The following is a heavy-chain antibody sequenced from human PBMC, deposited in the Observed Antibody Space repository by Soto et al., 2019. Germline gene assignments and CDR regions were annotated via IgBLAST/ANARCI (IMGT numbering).Heavy chain of an antibody. CDR2: INPYSGGA. D-gene: IGHD3-10*01. V-gene: IGHV1-2*02. Sequence: ASVKVSCKASGYTFTGYFMHCVRQAPGQGLECMGWINPYSGGADYAQSFQGRVTMTRDTSISTVYMELSRLRFDDTAVYYCARVIRGAYYNSPLDTWGQGTVVTVSS. J-gene: IGHJ5*02. CDR3: ARVIRGAYYNSPLDT. CDR1: GYTFTGYF.